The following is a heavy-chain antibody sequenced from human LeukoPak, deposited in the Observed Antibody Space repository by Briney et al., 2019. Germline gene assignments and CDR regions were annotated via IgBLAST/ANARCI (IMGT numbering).Heavy chain of an antibody. CDR2: IYYSGST. V-gene: IGHV4-30-4*08. Sequence: NASQTLSLTCTVSGGSISSGDYYWSWIRQPPGKGLEWIGYIYYSGSTYYNPSLKSRVTISVDTSKNQFSLKLSSVTAADTAVYYCARGSDYYGSGNPRTPRYYYYYYMDVWGKGTTVTVSS. CDR1: GGSISSGDYY. CDR3: ARGSDYYGSGNPRTPRYYYYYYMDV. J-gene: IGHJ6*03. D-gene: IGHD3-10*01.